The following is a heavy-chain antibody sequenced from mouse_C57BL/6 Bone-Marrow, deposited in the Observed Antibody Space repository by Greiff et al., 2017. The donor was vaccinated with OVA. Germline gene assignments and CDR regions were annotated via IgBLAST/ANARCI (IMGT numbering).Heavy chain of an antibody. J-gene: IGHJ2*01. CDR3: TRYPDY. V-gene: IGHV1-15*01. CDR2: IDPETGGT. CDR1: GYTFTDYE. Sequence: VKLMESGAELVRPGASVTLSCKASGYTFTDYEMHWVKQTPVHGLEWIGAIDPETGGTAYNQKFKGKAILTADKSSSTAYMELRSLTSEDSAVYYCTRYPDYWGQGTTLTVSS.